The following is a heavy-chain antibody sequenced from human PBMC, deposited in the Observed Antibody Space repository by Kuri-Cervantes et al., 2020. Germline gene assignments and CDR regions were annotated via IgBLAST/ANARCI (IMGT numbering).Heavy chain of an antibody. Sequence: GGLLRLYCAASGFIFSSYWMHWVRQAPGKGLEWVAVISYDGSNKYYADSVKGRFTISRDNSKNTLYLQMNSLRAEDTAVYYCAKDLTQYGGNSDNWGQGTLVTVSS. J-gene: IGHJ4*02. CDR3: AKDLTQYGGNSDN. V-gene: IGHV3-30*18. D-gene: IGHD4-23*01. CDR1: GFIFSSYW. CDR2: ISYDGSNK.